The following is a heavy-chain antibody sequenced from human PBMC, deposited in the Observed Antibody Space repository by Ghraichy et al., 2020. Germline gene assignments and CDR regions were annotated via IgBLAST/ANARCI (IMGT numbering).Heavy chain of an antibody. CDR3: ASGYSSGWEAY. D-gene: IGHD6-19*01. CDR2: INHSGST. CDR1: GGSFSGYY. J-gene: IGHJ4*02. Sequence: ESLNISCAVYGGSFSGYYWSWIRQPPGKGLEWIGEINHSGSTNYNPSLKSRVTISVDTSKNQFSLKLSSVTAADTAVYYCASGYSSGWEAYWGQGTLVTVSS. V-gene: IGHV4-34*01.